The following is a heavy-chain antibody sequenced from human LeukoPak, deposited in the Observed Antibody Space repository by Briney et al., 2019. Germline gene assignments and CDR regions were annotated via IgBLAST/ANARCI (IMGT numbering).Heavy chain of an antibody. Sequence: PGGSLRLSCAASGFTFSSYGMHWVRQAPGKGLEWVGRTKNKANSYTTEYAASVKGRFTISRDDSKNSPYLQMNSLKTEDTAVYYCVAWTSGSPGYWGQGTLVTVSS. CDR3: VAWTSGSPGY. J-gene: IGHJ4*02. CDR2: TKNKANSYTT. V-gene: IGHV3-72*01. CDR1: GFTFSSYG. D-gene: IGHD5-12*01.